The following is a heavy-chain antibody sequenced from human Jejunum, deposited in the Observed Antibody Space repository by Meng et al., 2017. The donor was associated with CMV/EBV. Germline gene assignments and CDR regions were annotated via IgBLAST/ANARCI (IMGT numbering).Heavy chain of an antibody. CDR1: FAFSSYA. CDR2: IRFDGTNN. V-gene: IGHV3-30*02. J-gene: IGHJ2*01. CDR3: AREGTQLWPPNWFFDL. D-gene: IGHD5-18*01. Sequence: FAFSSYAMHWVRQAPGKGLEWVAFIRFDGTNNYLVDSVKGRFTISRDNAKKSLYLQMSSLRVEDTAVYYCAREGTQLWPPNWFFDLWGRGTLVTVSS.